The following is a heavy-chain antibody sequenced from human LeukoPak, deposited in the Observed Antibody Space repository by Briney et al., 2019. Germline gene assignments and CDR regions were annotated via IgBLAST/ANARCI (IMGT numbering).Heavy chain of an antibody. J-gene: IGHJ1*01. CDR1: VYTFTRYL. D-gene: IGHD5-24*01. CDR2: INPSGGST. Sequence: ASVTVSCKASVYTFTRYLMHWVRQAPGQGLEWMGIINPSGGSTNYPQKFQGRVTMTRDTSTSTVYMELSSLRSEDTAVYFCATGRDGYNSEYFQHWGQGTLVTVSS. V-gene: IGHV1-46*01. CDR3: ATGRDGYNSEYFQH.